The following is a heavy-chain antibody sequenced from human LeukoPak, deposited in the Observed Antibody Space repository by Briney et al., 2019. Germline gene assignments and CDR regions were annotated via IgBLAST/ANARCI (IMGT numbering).Heavy chain of an antibody. CDR3: VAGYCSSASCPMGAEYLQH. Sequence: GGSLRLSCSASGFTFSSYAMHWVRQAPGKGLEYVSAISSNGGSTYYADSVKGRFTISRDNSKNTLYLQLSRLRPEDTAVYYCVAGYCSSASCPMGAEYLQHWGQGTLVTVSS. J-gene: IGHJ1*01. V-gene: IGHV3-64D*06. CDR2: ISSNGGST. D-gene: IGHD2-2*01. CDR1: GFTFSSYA.